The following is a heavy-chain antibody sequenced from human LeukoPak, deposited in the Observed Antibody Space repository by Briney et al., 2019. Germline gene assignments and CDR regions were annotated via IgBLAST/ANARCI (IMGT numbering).Heavy chain of an antibody. V-gene: IGHV4-59*01. CDR3: ARVGGTYSSQFDY. J-gene: IGHJ4*02. CDR1: GGSISSYY. Sequence: SETLSLTCTVSGGSISSYYWSWIRHPPGQGLEWIGYIYYSGSTNYNPSLKSRVTISVDTSKNQFSLKLSSVTAADTAVYYCARVGGTYSSQFDYWGQGTLVTVSS. D-gene: IGHD4-11*01. CDR2: IYYSGST.